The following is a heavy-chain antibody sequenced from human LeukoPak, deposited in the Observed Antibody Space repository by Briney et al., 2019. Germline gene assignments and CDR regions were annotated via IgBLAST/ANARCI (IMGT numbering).Heavy chain of an antibody. J-gene: IGHJ4*02. D-gene: IGHD3-22*01. CDR1: GGSFSGYY. V-gene: IGHV4-34*01. CDR3: ARCYYDSSGYYGFDY. CDR2: INHSGST. Sequence: TSETLSLTCAVYGGSFSGYYWSWIRQPPGKGLEWIGEINHSGSTNYNPSLKSRVTISVDTSKNQFSLKLSSVTAADTAVYYCARCYYDSSGYYGFDYWGQGTLVTVSS.